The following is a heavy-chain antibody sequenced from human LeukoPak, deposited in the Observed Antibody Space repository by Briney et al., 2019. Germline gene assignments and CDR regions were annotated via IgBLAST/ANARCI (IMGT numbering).Heavy chain of an antibody. CDR3: AKDLIVGATRSYYYGMDV. D-gene: IGHD1-26*01. J-gene: IGHJ6*02. Sequence: PGGSLRLSCAASGLTFSSNAMSWVGQAPGKGLEWVSAISGSGGSTYYADSVKGRFTISRDNSKNTLYLQMNSLRAEDTAVYYCAKDLIVGATRSYYYGMDVWGQGTTVTVSS. CDR2: ISGSGGST. V-gene: IGHV3-23*01. CDR1: GLTFSSNA.